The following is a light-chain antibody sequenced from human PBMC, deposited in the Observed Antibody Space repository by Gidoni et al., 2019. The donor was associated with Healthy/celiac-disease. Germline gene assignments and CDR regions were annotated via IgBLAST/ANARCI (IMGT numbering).Light chain of an antibody. Sequence: DLQMTQSPSTLSASVGDRVTITCRASQSISSWLAWYQQTPGKAPKLLIYKASSLESAVPSRFSGSGSGTEFTLTISSLQPDDFATYYCQQNRGTFGQXTKVEIK. J-gene: IGKJ1*01. V-gene: IGKV1-5*03. CDR3: QQNRGT. CDR1: QSISSW. CDR2: KAS.